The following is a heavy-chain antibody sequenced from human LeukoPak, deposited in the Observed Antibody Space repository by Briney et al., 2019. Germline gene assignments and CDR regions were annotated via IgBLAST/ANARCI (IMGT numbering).Heavy chain of an antibody. CDR1: GGSFSGYY. V-gene: IGHV4-34*01. CDR3: ARVRYCSSTSCYSKSAFDI. CDR2: INHSGST. Sequence: SETLSLTCAVYGGSFSGYYWSWIRQPPGKGLEWIGEINHSGSTNYNPSLKSRVTISVDTSKYQFSLKLSSVTAADTAVYYCARVRYCSSTSCYSKSAFDIWGQGTMVTVSS. D-gene: IGHD2-2*01. J-gene: IGHJ3*02.